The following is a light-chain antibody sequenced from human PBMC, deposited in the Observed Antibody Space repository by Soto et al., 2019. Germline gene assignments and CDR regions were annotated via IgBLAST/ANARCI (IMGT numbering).Light chain of an antibody. J-gene: IGLJ1*01. CDR2: EVS. V-gene: IGLV2-14*01. Sequence: QSVLTQPASVSGSPGQSITISCTGTSSVVGGYNYVTWHQQHPGKVPKLIIYEVSNRPSGVSDRSSGSKSGNTASLTISGLQAEDEADYYCNSWTRSSTYIFGTGTKVTVL. CDR1: SSVVGGYNY. CDR3: NSWTRSSTYI.